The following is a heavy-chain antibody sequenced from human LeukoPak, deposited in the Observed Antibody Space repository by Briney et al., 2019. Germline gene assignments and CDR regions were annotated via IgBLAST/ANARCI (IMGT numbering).Heavy chain of an antibody. CDR3: AREITIFGVATPDAFDI. Sequence: SETLSLACTVSGGSISSYYWSWIRQPAGKGLEWIGRIYTSGSTNYNPSLKSRVTMSVDTSKNQFSLKLSSVTAADTAVYYCAREITIFGVATPDAFDIWGQGTMVTVSS. J-gene: IGHJ3*02. CDR1: GGSISSYY. D-gene: IGHD3-3*01. CDR2: IYTSGST. V-gene: IGHV4-4*07.